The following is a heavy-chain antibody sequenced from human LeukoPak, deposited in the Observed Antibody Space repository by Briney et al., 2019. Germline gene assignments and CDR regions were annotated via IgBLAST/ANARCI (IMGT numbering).Heavy chain of an antibody. CDR3: ARALRVGLPGYYYYYMDV. J-gene: IGHJ6*03. V-gene: IGHV3-66*01. CDR2: IYSGGST. Sequence: PGGSLRLSCAASGFTVSSNYMSWVRQAPGKGLEWVSVIYSGGSTYYADSVKGRFTISRDNSKNTLYLQMNSLRAEDTAVYYCARALRVGLPGYYYYYMDVWGKGTTVTISS. CDR1: GFTVSSNY. D-gene: IGHD3-3*01.